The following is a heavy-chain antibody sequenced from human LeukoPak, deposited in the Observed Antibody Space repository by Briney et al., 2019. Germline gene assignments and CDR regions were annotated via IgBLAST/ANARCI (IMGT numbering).Heavy chain of an antibody. D-gene: IGHD3-22*01. V-gene: IGHV3-74*01. J-gene: IGHJ4*02. Sequence: SGGSLRLSCAASGFTFSRHYMHWVRHAPGKGLVWVSRVNGVGTDKIYADSVKGRFTISRDNAKNTLYLQMNSLRAEDTAVYYCAKYIRLYYYDSSGYYYGHDYWGQGTLVTVSS. CDR3: AKYIRLYYYDSSGYYYGHDY. CDR2: VNGVGTDK. CDR1: GFTFSRHY.